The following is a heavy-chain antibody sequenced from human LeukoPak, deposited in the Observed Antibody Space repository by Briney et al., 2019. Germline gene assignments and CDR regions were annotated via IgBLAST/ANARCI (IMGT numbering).Heavy chain of an antibody. D-gene: IGHD4-17*01. CDR3: ARAPGEGWFDP. V-gene: IGHV3-7*01. J-gene: IGHJ5*02. CDR2: IKQDGSEK. Sequence: GGSLRLSCAASGFTFSSYWMSWVRQAAGKGLEWVASIKQDGSEKYYVDSVKGRFTISRDNAKNSLYLQMNSLRAEDTALYYCARAPGEGWFDPWGQETLVTVSS. CDR1: GFTFSSYW.